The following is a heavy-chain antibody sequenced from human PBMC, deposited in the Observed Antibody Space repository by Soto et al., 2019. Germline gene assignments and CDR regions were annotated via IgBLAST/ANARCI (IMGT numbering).Heavy chain of an antibody. D-gene: IGHD1-1*01. CDR3: ARDWGGTTTPEDSAFDI. Sequence: EVQLVESGGGLVQPGGSLRLSCAASGFTVSSNYMSWVRQAPGKGLEWVSVIYSGGSTYYADSVKSRFTISRDNSKNTLSLQMNSLRAEDTAVYYCARDWGGTTTPEDSAFDIWGQGTMVTVSS. CDR1: GFTVSSNY. V-gene: IGHV3-66*01. CDR2: IYSGGST. J-gene: IGHJ3*02.